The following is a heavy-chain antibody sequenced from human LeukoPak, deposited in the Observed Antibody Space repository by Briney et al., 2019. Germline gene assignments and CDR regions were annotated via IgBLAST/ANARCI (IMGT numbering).Heavy chain of an antibody. CDR3: ARDNYSNSSPWFDP. V-gene: IGHV4-39*07. D-gene: IGHD6-6*01. CDR2: IYTSGST. CDR1: GGSISSSSYY. Sequence: SETLSLTCTVSGGSISSSSYYWGWIRQSPGKGLEWIGRIYTSGSTNYNPSLKSRVTMSVDTSKNQFSLKLSSVTAADTAVYYCARDNYSNSSPWFDPWGQGTLVTVSS. J-gene: IGHJ5*02.